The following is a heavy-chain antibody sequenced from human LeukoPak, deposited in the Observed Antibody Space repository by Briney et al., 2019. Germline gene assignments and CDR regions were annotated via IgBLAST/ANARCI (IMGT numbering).Heavy chain of an antibody. CDR2: IKSKTYGGTT. CDR1: GFTFSDAW. J-gene: IGHJ5*02. V-gene: IGHV3-15*01. D-gene: IGHD3-10*01. Sequence: GGSLRLSCAASGFTFSDAWMSWVRQAPGEGLEWVGRIKSKTYGGTTDYAAPVKGRFTISRDDSKNTLYLQMNSLKTEDTAVYYCTRGDQSITWGQGTLVTVSS. CDR3: TRGDQSIT.